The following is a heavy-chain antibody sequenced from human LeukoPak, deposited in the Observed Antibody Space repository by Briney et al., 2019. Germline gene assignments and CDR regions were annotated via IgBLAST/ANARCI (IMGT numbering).Heavy chain of an antibody. J-gene: IGHJ4*02. Sequence: ASVKVSSKVSGYTLTELSMHWVRQAPGKGLEWMGGFDPEDGETIYAQKFQGRVTMTEDTSTDTAYMELSSLRSEDTAVYYCATAETRIAVAGIFDYWGQGTLVTVSS. CDR3: ATAETRIAVAGIFDY. CDR2: FDPEDGET. D-gene: IGHD6-19*01. V-gene: IGHV1-24*01. CDR1: GYTLTELS.